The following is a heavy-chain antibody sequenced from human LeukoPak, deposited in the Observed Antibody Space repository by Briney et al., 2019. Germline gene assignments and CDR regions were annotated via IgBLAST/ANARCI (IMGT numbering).Heavy chain of an antibody. V-gene: IGHV4-59*01. J-gene: IGHJ5*02. D-gene: IGHD3-10*01. CDR2: IWYSGST. Sequence: SEPLSLTCSVSGLPLSNYYWNCLRHSGGKGLEWFRHIWYSGSTDDNPSLKSRVTMSIDMSKRQFSLELSSVTAADTAVYYCARGGVVGTMLRGINWFDPWGPGTLVAVSS. CDR1: GLPLSNYY. CDR3: ARGGVVGTMLRGINWFDP.